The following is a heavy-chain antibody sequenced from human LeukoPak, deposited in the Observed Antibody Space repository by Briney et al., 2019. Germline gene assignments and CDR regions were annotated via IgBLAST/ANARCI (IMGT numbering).Heavy chain of an antibody. J-gene: IGHJ4*02. CDR2: IYPGDSDS. CDR3: ARRQGCSSTSCPPDS. D-gene: IGHD2-2*01. CDR1: GHIFTNYW. V-gene: IGHV5-51*01. Sequence: GESLKISCKASGHIFTNYWIAWVRQMPGKGLEWMGIIYPGDSDSRYSPSFQGHVTISADKSNSTAYLQWSSLKASDTAMYYCARRQGCSSTSCPPDSWGQGTLVTVSS.